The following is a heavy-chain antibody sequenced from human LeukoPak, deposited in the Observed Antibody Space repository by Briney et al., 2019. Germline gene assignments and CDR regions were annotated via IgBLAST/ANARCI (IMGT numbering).Heavy chain of an antibody. CDR1: ELTFSRFE. J-gene: IGHJ5*02. CDR3: VKDRRNPYRPEGPFDP. V-gene: IGHV3-48*03. CDR2: ISTSGTTI. D-gene: IGHD1-14*01. Sequence: GGSLRLSCEASELTFSRFEMHWVRQAPGKGLEWISYISTSGTTIYYADSVKGRFTISRDNTKNSLFLQMNSLRPEDTALYYCVKDRRNPYRPEGPFDPWGQGTLVTVSS.